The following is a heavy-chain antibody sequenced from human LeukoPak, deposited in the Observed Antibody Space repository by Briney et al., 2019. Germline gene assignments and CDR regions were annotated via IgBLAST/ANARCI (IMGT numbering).Heavy chain of an antibody. CDR1: GFTFSSYG. CDR2: IRYDGSNK. V-gene: IGHV3-30*02. D-gene: IGHD3-22*01. J-gene: IGHJ4*02. CDR3: AKGYYYDSSGYYYYGGYFDY. Sequence: GGSLRLSCAASGFTFSSYGMHWVRQAPGKGLEWVAFIRYDGSNKYYADSVKGRFTISRDNSKNTLYLQMNSLRAEDTAVYYCAKGYYYDSSGYYYYGGYFDYWGQGTLVTVSS.